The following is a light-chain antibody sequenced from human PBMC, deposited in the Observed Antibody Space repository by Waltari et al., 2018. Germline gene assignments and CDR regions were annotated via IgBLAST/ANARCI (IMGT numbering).Light chain of an antibody. Sequence: QSALTQPASVSGSPGQSITISCTGTTSDVGFYNYVPWYQQHPGKAPQLIIYDVFGRPSGVSNRFSGSKSGNTASLTISGLLAEDEADYYCNSYTGSSSWVFGGGTKLTVL. CDR3: NSYTGSSSWV. CDR2: DVF. J-gene: IGLJ3*02. CDR1: TSDVGFYNY. V-gene: IGLV2-14*03.